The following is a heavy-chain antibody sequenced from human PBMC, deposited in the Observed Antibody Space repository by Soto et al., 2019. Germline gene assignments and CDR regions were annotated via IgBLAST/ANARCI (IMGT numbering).Heavy chain of an antibody. Sequence: QVHLVQSGAEVKKHGASVKVSCKGSGYGFTTYGITWVRQAPGQGLEWMAWISAHNGNTDYAQNLQGRVNVTRDTSTSTAYMELRRLRSYDTAVYYGARGRYGDYWGQGALVTGSS. V-gene: IGHV1-18*01. CDR2: ISAHNGNT. D-gene: IGHD1-1*01. CDR3: ARGRYGDY. CDR1: GYGFTTYG. J-gene: IGHJ4*02.